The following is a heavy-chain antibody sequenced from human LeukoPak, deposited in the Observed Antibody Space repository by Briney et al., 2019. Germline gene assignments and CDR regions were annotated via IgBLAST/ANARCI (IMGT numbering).Heavy chain of an antibody. D-gene: IGHD3-22*01. CDR1: GGSIRNYY. V-gene: IGHV4-59*01. Sequence: PSETLSLTCSVSGGSIRNYYWSWIRPPPGRGLEWVAYIHYSGNTNYNTSLKSRVIISVDTSKNQFSLKLASVTAAVTAVYYGARVYDTSGCFYKFDYWGQGTLDTVSS. CDR3: ARVYDTSGCFYKFDY. J-gene: IGHJ4*02. CDR2: IHYSGNT.